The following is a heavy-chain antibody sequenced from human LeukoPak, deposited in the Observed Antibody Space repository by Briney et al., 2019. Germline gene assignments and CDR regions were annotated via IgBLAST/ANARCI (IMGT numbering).Heavy chain of an antibody. CDR2: IYHSGST. V-gene: IGHV4-30-2*01. Sequence: PSETLSLTCAVSGGSISSGGYSWRWIRKLAGKGLEWIRYIYHSGSTYYNPSLKSRVTISVDRSKNQFSLKLSSVTAADTAVYYYARALGKDYGPYFDYWHQGTLVTVSS. J-gene: IGHJ4*02. D-gene: IGHD4-17*01. CDR3: ARALGKDYGPYFDY. CDR1: GGSISSGGYS.